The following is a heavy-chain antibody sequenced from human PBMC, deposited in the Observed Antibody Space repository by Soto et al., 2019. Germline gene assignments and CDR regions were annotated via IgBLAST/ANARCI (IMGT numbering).Heavy chain of an antibody. CDR3: ARVLDTAMVSYYYGMDV. CDR1: GFTFSSYA. V-gene: IGHV3-30-3*01. Sequence: LRLSCAASGFTFSSYAMHWVRQAPGKGLEWVAVISYDGSNKYYADSVKGRFTISRDNSKNTLYLQMNSLRAEDTAVYYCARVLDTAMVSYYYGMDVWGQGTTVTVSS. D-gene: IGHD5-18*01. J-gene: IGHJ6*02. CDR2: ISYDGSNK.